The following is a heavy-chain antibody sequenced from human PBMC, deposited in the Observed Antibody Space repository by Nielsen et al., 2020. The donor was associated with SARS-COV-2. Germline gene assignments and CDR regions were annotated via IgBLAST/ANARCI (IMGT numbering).Heavy chain of an antibody. Sequence: GESLKISCAASGLTVSGNYMTWVRQAPGKGLEWVSVIYSGGTTYYADSVKDRFTISRDNSKNTLYLQMNSLRAEDTAVYYCARESLNAFDIWGQGTMVTVSS. CDR2: IYSGGTT. CDR3: ARESLNAFDI. CDR1: GLTVSGNY. J-gene: IGHJ3*02. V-gene: IGHV3-53*01.